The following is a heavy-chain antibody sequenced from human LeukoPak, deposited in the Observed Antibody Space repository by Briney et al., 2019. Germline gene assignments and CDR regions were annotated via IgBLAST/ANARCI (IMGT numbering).Heavy chain of an antibody. Sequence: GGSLRLSCAASGFRFSDYGMNWVRQAPGKGLEWVSVIGGDGDSTYYAASVRDHFTVSRDNSKNILYLGMNRLRVDDTAAYFCAKGVDTSCFGGACYSDYWGQGVLATVSS. J-gene: IGHJ4*02. CDR1: GFRFSDYG. CDR3: AKGVDTSCFGGACYSDY. D-gene: IGHD5-18*01. V-gene: IGHV3-23*01. CDR2: IGGDGDST.